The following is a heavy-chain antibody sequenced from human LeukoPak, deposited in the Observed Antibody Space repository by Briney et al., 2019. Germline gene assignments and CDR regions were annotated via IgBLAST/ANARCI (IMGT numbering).Heavy chain of an antibody. Sequence: GGSLRLSCSASGFTFSTYAMHWVRQAPGKGLEYVSAISRNGGSTYYADSVKGRFTISRDNSNNTLHLQVSSLRVEDTAVYYCVRGKWDYFFDYWGQGTLVTVST. CDR3: VRGKWDYFFDY. J-gene: IGHJ4*02. V-gene: IGHV3-64D*06. CDR2: ISRNGGST. CDR1: GFTFSTYA. D-gene: IGHD1-26*01.